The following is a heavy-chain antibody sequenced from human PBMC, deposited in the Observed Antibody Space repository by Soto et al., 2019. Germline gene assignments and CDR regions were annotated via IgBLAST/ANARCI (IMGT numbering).Heavy chain of an antibody. Sequence: EVQLVESGGGLVQPGGSLRLSCAASGFTVSSNYMSWVRQAPGKGLEWVSVSSSGGSTYYADSVKGRFIISSDDSKNTLFLQMNSLRAEDTAVYYCATAKLLLPWLFDYWGQGTLVTVSS. CDR1: GFTVSSNY. CDR3: ATAKLLLPWLFDY. D-gene: IGHD2-15*01. CDR2: SSSGGST. V-gene: IGHV3-66*01. J-gene: IGHJ4*02.